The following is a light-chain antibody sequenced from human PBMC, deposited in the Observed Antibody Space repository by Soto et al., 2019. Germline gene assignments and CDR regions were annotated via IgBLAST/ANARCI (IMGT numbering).Light chain of an antibody. J-gene: IGKJ4*01. CDR1: QDTGSA. CDR2: DAS. CDR3: QQFNGFPLT. Sequence: IQLTQSPSSLSASVGDRVTITCRAGQDTGSALAWYQQRPGKAPKLLLYDASNLEAGVPSRFSGSGSGTDFTLTITSLRPEDFVTYYCQQFNGFPLTFGGGTKVQIK. V-gene: IGKV1-13*02.